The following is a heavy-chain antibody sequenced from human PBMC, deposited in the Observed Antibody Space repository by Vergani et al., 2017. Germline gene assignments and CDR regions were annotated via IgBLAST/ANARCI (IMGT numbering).Heavy chain of an antibody. CDR1: GFTVSSNY. J-gene: IGHJ6*02. V-gene: IGHV3-66*02. Sequence: EVQLVESGGGLVQPGGSLRLSCAASGFTVSSNYMSWVRQAPGKGLEWVSVIYSGGSTYYADSVKGRFTISRDNSKNTLYLQMNSLRAEDTAVYYCAREGMLPYGVSFYYYGMDVWGQGTTVTVSS. CDR3: AREGMLPYGVSFYYYGMDV. D-gene: IGHD2-8*01. CDR2: IYSGGST.